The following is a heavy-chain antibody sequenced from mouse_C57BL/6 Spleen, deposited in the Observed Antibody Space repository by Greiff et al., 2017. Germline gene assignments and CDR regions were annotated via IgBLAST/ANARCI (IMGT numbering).Heavy chain of an antibody. CDR1: GYAFSSYW. V-gene: IGHV1-80*01. D-gene: IGHD1-1*01. Sequence: QVQLQQSGAELVKPGASVKISCKASGYAFSSYWMNWVKQRPGKGLEWIGQIYPGDGDTNYNGKFKGKATLTAGKSSSTAYMQLSRLTSEDSAVYFCAINYYGSSYYFDYWGQGTTLTVSS. CDR2: IYPGDGDT. J-gene: IGHJ2*01. CDR3: AINYYGSSYYFDY.